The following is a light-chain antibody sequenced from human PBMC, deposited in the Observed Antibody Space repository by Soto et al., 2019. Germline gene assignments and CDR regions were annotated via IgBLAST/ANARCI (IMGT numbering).Light chain of an antibody. CDR2: DTS. J-gene: IGKJ4*01. Sequence: EIVLTQSPGVLSLSPGDRATLSCRTSQSVNSNSLAWYQQKPGQAPRLLLYDTSTRATGIPDRFSGSWSGTDFTLTINRLEPEDFAVYYYQQYGTSPPLTFGGGTEVEIK. CDR1: QSVNSNS. CDR3: QQYGTSPPLT. V-gene: IGKV3-20*01.